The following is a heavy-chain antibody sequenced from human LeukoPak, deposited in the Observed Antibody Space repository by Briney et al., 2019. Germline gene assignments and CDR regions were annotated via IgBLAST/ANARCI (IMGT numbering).Heavy chain of an antibody. CDR2: ISRSSRYL. CDR3: ASDHVLLPWLFYYFEY. J-gene: IGHJ4*02. Sequence: GGSLRLSCADSGLTFRSYSMNWVRQPPGKGLEWVSSISRSSRYLSSAESAKGRLTISRTNPKAQLYLQMNSLRDEDTAVYYCASDHVLLPWLFYYFEYWGQGTLVTVSS. D-gene: IGHD3-10*02. CDR1: GLTFRSYS. V-gene: IGHV3-21*01.